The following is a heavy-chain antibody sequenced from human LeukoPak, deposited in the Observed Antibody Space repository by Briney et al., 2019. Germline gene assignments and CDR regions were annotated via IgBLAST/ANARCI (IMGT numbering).Heavy chain of an antibody. D-gene: IGHD3-3*01. CDR1: GFTSSTYW. V-gene: IGHV3-7*01. CDR3: ARDLLEWYFDY. Sequence: GGSLRLSCAASGFTSSTYWMSWVRQAPGKGLEWVASIKQDGSETYYVDSVKGRFTISRDNSKNTLYLQMNSLRAEDTAVYYCARDLLEWYFDYWGQGTLVAVSS. CDR2: IKQDGSET. J-gene: IGHJ4*02.